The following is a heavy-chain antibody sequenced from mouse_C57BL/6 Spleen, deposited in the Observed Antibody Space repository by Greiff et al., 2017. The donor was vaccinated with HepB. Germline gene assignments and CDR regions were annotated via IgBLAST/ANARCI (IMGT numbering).Heavy chain of an antibody. D-gene: IGHD2-5*01. Sequence: EVQLQQSGPELVKPGASVKISCKASGYTFTDYYMNWVKQSHGKSLEWIGDINPNNGGTSYNQKFKGKATLTVDKSSSTAYMELRSLTSEDSAVYYCALGYYSNYAMDYWGQGTSVTVSS. V-gene: IGHV1-26*01. CDR3: ALGYYSNYAMDY. CDR2: INPNNGGT. CDR1: GYTFTDYY. J-gene: IGHJ4*01.